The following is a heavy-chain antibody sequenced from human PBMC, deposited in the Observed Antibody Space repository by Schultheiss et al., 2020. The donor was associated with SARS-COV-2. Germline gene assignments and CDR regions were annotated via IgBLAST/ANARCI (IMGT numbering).Heavy chain of an antibody. V-gene: IGHV1-69*04. D-gene: IGHD3-10*01. CDR2: IIPILGIA. Sequence: SVKVSCKASGYTFTSYGISWVRQAPGQGLEWMGRIIPILGIANYAQKFQGRVTITADKSTSTAYMELSSLRSEDTAVYYCARGLELLWFGESTDYWGQGTLVTVSS. CDR1: GYTFTSYG. CDR3: ARGLELLWFGESTDY. J-gene: IGHJ4*02.